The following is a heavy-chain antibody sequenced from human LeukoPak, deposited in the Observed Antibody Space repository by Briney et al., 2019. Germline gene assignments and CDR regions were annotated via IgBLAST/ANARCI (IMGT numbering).Heavy chain of an antibody. Sequence: VQPGGSLRLSCAASGFTFSSYAMSWVRQAPGKGLEWVSAISGSGGSTYYADSVKGRFTISRDNSKNTLYLQMNSLRAEDTAVYYCAKDPTPKLWLAQETSSPQGVYFDYWGQGTLVTVSS. CDR2: ISGSGGST. CDR3: AKDPTPKLWLAQETSSPQGVYFDY. CDR1: GFTFSSYA. D-gene: IGHD6-19*01. J-gene: IGHJ4*02. V-gene: IGHV3-23*01.